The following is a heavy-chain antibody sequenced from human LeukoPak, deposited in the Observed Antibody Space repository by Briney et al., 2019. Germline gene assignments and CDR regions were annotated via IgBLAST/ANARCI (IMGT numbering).Heavy chain of an antibody. CDR2: IYHGGST. CDR3: ARRLSSGCHSHFDY. V-gene: IGHV4-30-2*01. D-gene: IGHD3-22*01. CDR1: GGSINSGDYS. Sequence: SETLSLTCVVSGGSINSGDYSWSWIRQPPGKGLEWVGYIYHGGSTYYNPSLKSRVTISLDRSKNQFSLNLSAVTAADTAVYYCARRLSSGCHSHFDYWGQGTLVTVSS. J-gene: IGHJ4*02.